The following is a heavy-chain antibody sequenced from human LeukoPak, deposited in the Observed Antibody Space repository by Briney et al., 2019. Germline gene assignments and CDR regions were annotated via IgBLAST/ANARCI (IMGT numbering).Heavy chain of an antibody. CDR2: IYRGGST. Sequence: PGGSLRLSCAASGFTVSSNYMSWVRQAPGKGLEWVSVIYRGGSTYYADSVKGRFTISRDNSKNTLYLQMNSLRAEDTAVYYCARDGSGWYREGGGNYYGMDVWGQGTTVTVSS. D-gene: IGHD6-19*01. CDR1: GFTVSSNY. J-gene: IGHJ6*02. CDR3: ARDGSGWYREGGGNYYGMDV. V-gene: IGHV3-53*01.